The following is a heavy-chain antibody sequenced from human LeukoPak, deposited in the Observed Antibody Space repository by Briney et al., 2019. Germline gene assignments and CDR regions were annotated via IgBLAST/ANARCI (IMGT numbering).Heavy chain of an antibody. V-gene: IGHV3-7*01. J-gene: IGHJ5*02. CDR2: INPDGSTK. CDR1: GFTFCYNW. D-gene: IGHD6-13*01. CDR3: ARGDSGTGWGFDP. Sequence: GGSLRLSCAASGFTFCYNWMSWVRQAAGKGLEWVANINPDGSTKLYVGSGRGRVTISRDNAKNSLYLDMNRLRVDDTAVYYCARGDSGTGWGFDPWGQGARVTVSS.